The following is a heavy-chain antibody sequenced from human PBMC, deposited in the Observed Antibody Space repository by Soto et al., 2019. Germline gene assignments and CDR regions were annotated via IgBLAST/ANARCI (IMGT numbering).Heavy chain of an antibody. CDR2: ISAYNGNT. D-gene: IGHD2-2*01. CDR3: ARSSREIVVPALLGRTSNWFDP. J-gene: IGHJ5*02. CDR1: GYTFTSYG. Sequence: QVQLVQSGAEVKKPGASVKVSCTASGYTFTSYGISWVRPAPGQGLERMGWISAYNGNTNYAQKIQGRVTMTTDTATSTSYMELRSLVSDDTAVYYWARSSREIVVPALLGRTSNWFDPWGQGTLGTVSS. V-gene: IGHV1-18*01.